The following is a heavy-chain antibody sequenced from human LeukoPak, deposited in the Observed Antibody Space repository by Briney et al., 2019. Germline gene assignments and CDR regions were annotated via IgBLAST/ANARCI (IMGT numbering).Heavy chain of an antibody. V-gene: IGHV3-21*01. D-gene: IGHD2-15*01. Sequence: GGSLRLSCAASGFTFSSYSMNWVRQAPGKGLEWVSSISSSSSYIYYADSVKGRFTISRDNAKNSLYLQMNSLRAEDTAVYYCARVRGSHCSGGSCYPGELWFDPWGQGTLVTVSS. CDR1: GFTFSSYS. CDR2: ISSSSSYI. J-gene: IGHJ5*02. CDR3: ARVRGSHCSGGSCYPGELWFDP.